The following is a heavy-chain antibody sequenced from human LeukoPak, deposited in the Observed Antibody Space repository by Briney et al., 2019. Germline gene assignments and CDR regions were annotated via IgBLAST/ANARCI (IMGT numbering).Heavy chain of an antibody. CDR3: ARTRGYYFDY. CDR2: INPSGAST. V-gene: IGHV1-46*01. Sequence: ASVKVSCKASGYSFTNYYMHWVRQAPGQGLEWMGMINPSGASTTYAQNFQGRVAMTRDMSTSTVYMELSSLTPEDTAVYYCARTRGYYFDYWGQGTLVTVSS. J-gene: IGHJ4*02. CDR1: GYSFTNYY.